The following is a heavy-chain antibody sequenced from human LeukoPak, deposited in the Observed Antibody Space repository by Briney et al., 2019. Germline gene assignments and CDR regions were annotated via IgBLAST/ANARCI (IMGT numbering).Heavy chain of an antibody. CDR2: ISSSGSTI. CDR1: GFTFSSYE. Sequence: GGSLRLSCAASGFTFSSYEMNWVGQAPGKGLEWVSYISSSGSTIYYADSVKGLFTISRDNAKNSLYLQMNSLRAEDTAVYYCAELGITMIGGVWGKGTTVTISS. V-gene: IGHV3-48*03. J-gene: IGHJ6*04. D-gene: IGHD3-10*02. CDR3: AELGITMIGGV.